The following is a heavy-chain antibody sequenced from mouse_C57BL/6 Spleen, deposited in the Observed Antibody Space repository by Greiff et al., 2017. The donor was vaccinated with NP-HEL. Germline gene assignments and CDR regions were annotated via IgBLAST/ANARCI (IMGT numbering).Heavy chain of an antibody. V-gene: IGHV3-6*01. D-gene: IGHD2-5*01. CDR1: GYSITSGYY. CDR3: ARDRAYYSNYDYAMDY. J-gene: IGHJ4*01. Sequence: EVQLQESGPGLVKPSQSLSLTCPVTGYSITSGYYWNWIRQFPGNKLEWMGYISYDGSNNYNPSLKNRIPITRDTSQNQFFLKLNSGTTEDKATYYCARDRAYYSNYDYAMDYWGQGTSVTVSS. CDR2: ISYDGSN.